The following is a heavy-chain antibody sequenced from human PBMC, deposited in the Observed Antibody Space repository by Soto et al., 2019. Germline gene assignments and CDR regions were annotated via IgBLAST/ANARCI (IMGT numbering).Heavy chain of an antibody. V-gene: IGHV3-7*02. CDR2: IRQEGTEV. CDR3: ASCEKAVPANH. J-gene: IGHJ4*02. D-gene: IGHD2-21*02. CDR1: GFAFSGLW. Sequence: GGSLRLSCAASGFAFSGLWMSWVRQAPGRGPDWVANIRQEGTEVYCVDSVRGRFTISRYNAKNSRDLQMSSLRGEDTAVYVCASCEKAVPANHWGQESLVTVAS.